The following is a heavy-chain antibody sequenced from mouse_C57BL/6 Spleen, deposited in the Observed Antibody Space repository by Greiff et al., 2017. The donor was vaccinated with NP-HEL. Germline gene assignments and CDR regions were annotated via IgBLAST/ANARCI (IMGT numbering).Heavy chain of an antibody. CDR2: IDPSDSYT. CDR3: ARSLWLKGVYYAMDY. D-gene: IGHD2-2*01. Sequence: QVQLQQPGAELVMPGASVKLSCKASGYTFTSYWMHWVKQRPGQGLEWIGEIDPSDSYTNYNQKFKGKSTLTVDKSSSTAYMQLSRLTSEDSAVYYCARSLWLKGVYYAMDYWGQGTSVTVSS. CDR1: GYTFTSYW. V-gene: IGHV1-69*01. J-gene: IGHJ4*01.